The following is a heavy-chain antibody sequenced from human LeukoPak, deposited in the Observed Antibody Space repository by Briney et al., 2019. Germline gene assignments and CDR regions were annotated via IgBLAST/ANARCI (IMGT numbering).Heavy chain of an antibody. CDR3: ARGESGYFDY. CDR1: GGSISGYY. J-gene: IGHJ4*02. D-gene: IGHD1-26*01. CDR2: IHHSGGT. V-gene: IGHV4-34*01. Sequence: PSETLSLTCSVSGGSISGYYWSWIRQPPGKGLEWIGEIHHSGGTNYNPSLKSRVTISVDTSKNQFSLKLSSVTVADTAVYYCARGESGYFDYWGQGTLVTVSS.